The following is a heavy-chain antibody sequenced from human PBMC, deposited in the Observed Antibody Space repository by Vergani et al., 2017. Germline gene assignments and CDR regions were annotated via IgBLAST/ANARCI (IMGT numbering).Heavy chain of an antibody. Sequence: EVQLVESGGGIVKPGGSLRLSCVASGFSFRNAWMNWVRRTPGKGLEWVGRIKSTFDRGTTDYAAAVKGRFTISRDDSKNTLFLQMNGLKTEDIGVYYCTTDPRYCGDGSCXWLTDHHYYGLDFWVQGTTVTVSS. J-gene: IGHJ6*02. V-gene: IGHV3-15*07. D-gene: IGHD2-21*01. CDR1: GFSFRNAW. CDR2: IKSTFDRGTT. CDR3: TTDPRYCGDGSCXWLTDHHYYGLDF.